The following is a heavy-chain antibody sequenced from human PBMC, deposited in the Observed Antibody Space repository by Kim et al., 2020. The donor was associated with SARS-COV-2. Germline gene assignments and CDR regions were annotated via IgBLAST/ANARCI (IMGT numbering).Heavy chain of an antibody. CDR2: IYPGDSDT. J-gene: IGHJ5*02. D-gene: IGHD6-13*01. CDR3: ARLTAAGTEYNWFDP. Sequence: GESLKISCKGSGYSFTSYWIGWVRQMPGKGLEWMGIIYPGDSDTRYSPSFQGQVTISADKSISTAYLQWNSLKASDTAMYYCARLTAAGTEYNWFDPCGQGTLVADSS. V-gene: IGHV5-51*01. CDR1: GYSFTSYW.